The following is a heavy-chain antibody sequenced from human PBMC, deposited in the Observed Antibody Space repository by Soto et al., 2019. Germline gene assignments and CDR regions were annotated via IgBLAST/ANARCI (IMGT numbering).Heavy chain of an antibody. CDR2: INAGNGNT. D-gene: IGHD6-13*01. CDR1: GYTFTSYA. Sequence: QVQLVQSRAEVKKPGASLKVSCKASGYTFTSYAMHWVRQAPGQRLEWMGWINAGNGNTKYSQKFQGRVIINGDTSARTAYMGRSNLRPEDTAVDDCAREGVTTRGIAADLSTGHNPVYYYGRVVLGQGTTVNVSS. V-gene: IGHV1-3*01. J-gene: IGHJ6*02. CDR3: AREGVTTRGIAADLSTGHNPVYYYGRVV.